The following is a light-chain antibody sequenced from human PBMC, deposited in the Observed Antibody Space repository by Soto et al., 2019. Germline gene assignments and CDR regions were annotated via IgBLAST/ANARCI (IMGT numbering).Light chain of an antibody. CDR2: AAS. CDR3: QQSHSTPLT. J-gene: IGKJ4*01. Sequence: DITMTQSPSSLSASVGDRVTITCRASEPISNFLNWYQQKPGKAPKVLIYAASRLQSGVPARFSVSGSGTDFTLTISSLQPEDFATYYCQQSHSTPLTFGGGTKVEI. CDR1: EPISNF. V-gene: IGKV1-39*01.